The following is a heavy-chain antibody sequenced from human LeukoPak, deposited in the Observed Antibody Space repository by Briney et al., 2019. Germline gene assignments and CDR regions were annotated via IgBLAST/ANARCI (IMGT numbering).Heavy chain of an antibody. Sequence: ASVKVSCKASGYTFSGHYMHWLRQAPGQGLEWMGRINPSDGTKYAQKFQGRVTMTRDTSISTAYMELSSVTSDDTAVYYCAPGTGDSGLHFLHWGQGTLVTVSS. CDR3: APGTGDSGLHFLH. V-gene: IGHV1-2*06. CDR1: GYTFSGHY. CDR2: INPSDGT. D-gene: IGHD3-22*01. J-gene: IGHJ1*01.